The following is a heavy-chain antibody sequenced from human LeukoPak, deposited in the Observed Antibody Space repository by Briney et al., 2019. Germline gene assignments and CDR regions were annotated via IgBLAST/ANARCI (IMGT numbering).Heavy chain of an antibody. CDR1: GVPFSNYY. V-gene: IGHV4-34*01. D-gene: IGHD6-19*01. J-gene: IGHJ4*02. CDR2: INHSGYT. CDR3: TRAVAGHPD. Sequence: SETLSLTCAVSGVPFSNYYWSWVRQSPRQGLEWIGEINHSGYTNYNPSLKSRVTMSIDASKNPFSLILTSVTAADAGVYYCTRAVAGHPDWGQGTLVTVSS.